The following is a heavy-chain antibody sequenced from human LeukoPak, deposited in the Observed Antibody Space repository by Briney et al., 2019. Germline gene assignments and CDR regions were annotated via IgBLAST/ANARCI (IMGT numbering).Heavy chain of an antibody. Sequence: PGGSLRLSCTASGFTFISYSMNWARQAPGKGLEWVSAISGSGGSTYYADSVKGRFTISRDNSKNTLYLQMNSLRAEDTAVYYCAREAYSYGRHDYWGQGTLVTVSS. CDR1: GFTFISYS. V-gene: IGHV3-23*01. CDR3: AREAYSYGRHDY. D-gene: IGHD5-18*01. CDR2: ISGSGGST. J-gene: IGHJ4*02.